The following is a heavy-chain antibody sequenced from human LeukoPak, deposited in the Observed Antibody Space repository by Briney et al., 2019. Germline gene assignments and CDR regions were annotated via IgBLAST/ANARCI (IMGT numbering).Heavy chain of an antibody. CDR1: EFTFSDHY. Sequence: QSGGSLRLSCAASEFTFSDHYMDWVRQAPGKGLEWVGRTKNKANSYTTEYAASVKGRFTISRDDSKNSLYLQMSSLKTEDTAVYYCARVRYCSSTSCRGALDIWGQGTMVTVSS. CDR3: ARVRYCSSTSCRGALDI. D-gene: IGHD2-2*01. J-gene: IGHJ3*02. CDR2: TKNKANSYTT. V-gene: IGHV3-72*01.